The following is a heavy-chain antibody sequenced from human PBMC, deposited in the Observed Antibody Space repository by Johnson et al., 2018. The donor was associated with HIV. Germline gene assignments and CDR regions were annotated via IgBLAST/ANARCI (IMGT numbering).Heavy chain of an antibody. V-gene: IGHV3-43D*04. D-gene: IGHD3-16*01. CDR2: IRCDAGST. CDR1: GFTFDDYD. Sequence: VQLVETGGGLVRPGGSLRLSCAASGFTFDDYDMNWVRQAPGKGLEWVSVIRCDAGSTYYADSVKGRFTISRDKTKNTLYLQMNRLRAEDTAVSYCAKGRVGGGTTYDAFDIWGQGTMVTVSS. J-gene: IGHJ3*02. CDR3: AKGRVGGGTTYDAFDI.